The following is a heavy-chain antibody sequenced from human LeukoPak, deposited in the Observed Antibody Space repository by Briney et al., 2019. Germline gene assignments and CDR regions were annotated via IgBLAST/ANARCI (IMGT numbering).Heavy chain of an antibody. Sequence: GASVKVSCKVSGYTLSELAMHWVHQAPGKGLEWVGGFDREDGEFIYAHKFQDIVVMAEDTSTDTAYMEISSLKFEDTAVYYCAAMIRGVVVPHFEFWGQGTLVTVSS. CDR2: FDREDGEF. D-gene: IGHD3-10*01. CDR3: AAMIRGVVVPHFEF. J-gene: IGHJ4*02. CDR1: GYTLSELA. V-gene: IGHV1-24*01.